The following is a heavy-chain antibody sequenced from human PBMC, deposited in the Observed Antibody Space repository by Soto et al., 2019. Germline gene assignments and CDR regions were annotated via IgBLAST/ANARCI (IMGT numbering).Heavy chain of an antibody. CDR3: ARDLGDYAFDI. Sequence: QVQLQESGPGLVKPSQTLSLTCTVSGGSISSGGYYWSWIRQHPGKGLEWIGYIYYSGSTYYNPALKGRVTISVDTSKDQFPLKLSSVTAADTAVYYCARDLGDYAFDIWGQGTIVTVSS. D-gene: IGHD3-10*01. V-gene: IGHV4-31*03. CDR1: GGSISSGGYY. CDR2: IYYSGST. J-gene: IGHJ3*02.